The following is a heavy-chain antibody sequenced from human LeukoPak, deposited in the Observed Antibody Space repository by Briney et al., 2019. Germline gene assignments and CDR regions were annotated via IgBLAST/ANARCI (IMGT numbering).Heavy chain of an antibody. Sequence: GGFLRLSCAASGFTFSTYGMHWVRQAPGKGLEWVAFIRYDGSNKYYADSVKGRFTISRDNSKNTLYLQMNSLRAEDTAVYYCAKLAYSSSSSVDYWGQGTLVTVSS. J-gene: IGHJ4*02. V-gene: IGHV3-30*02. D-gene: IGHD6-6*01. CDR1: GFTFSTYG. CDR2: IRYDGSNK. CDR3: AKLAYSSSSSVDY.